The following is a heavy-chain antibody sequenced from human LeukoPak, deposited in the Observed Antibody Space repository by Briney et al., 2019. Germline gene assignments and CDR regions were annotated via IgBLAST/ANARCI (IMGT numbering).Heavy chain of an antibody. D-gene: IGHD3-3*01. CDR1: GYTFTGYY. V-gene: IGHV1-2*02. Sequence: GASVKVSCKASGYTFTGYYMHWVRQAPGQGLEWMGWINPNSGGTNYAQKFQGRVTMTRDTSISTAYMELSRLRSDDTAVYYCARGEPYYDFWSGYPFDYWGQGTLVTVSS. CDR3: ARGEPYYDFWSGYPFDY. J-gene: IGHJ4*02. CDR2: INPNSGGT.